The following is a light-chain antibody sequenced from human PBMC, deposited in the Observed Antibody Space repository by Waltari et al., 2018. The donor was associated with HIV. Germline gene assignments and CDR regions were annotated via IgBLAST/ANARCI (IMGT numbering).Light chain of an antibody. CDR1: EDISNH. CDR3: QKYNFAPFS. CDR2: AAS. V-gene: IGKV1-27*01. J-gene: IGKJ3*01. Sequence: DMQMTQSPSSLSASVGDRITITCRASEDISNHLAWYQQRPGNVPKLLFSAASTLQSGVPSRFSGTGSGSFFTLTISSLQPEDVATYFCQKYNFAPFSFGPGTKVDLK.